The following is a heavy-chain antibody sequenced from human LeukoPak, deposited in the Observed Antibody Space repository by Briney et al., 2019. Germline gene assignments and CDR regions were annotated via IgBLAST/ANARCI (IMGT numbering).Heavy chain of an antibody. J-gene: IGHJ4*02. V-gene: IGHV3-64*01. D-gene: IGHD3-9*01. CDR1: GFTFTDHA. CDR3: ARGSYYDILIPDY. Sequence: AGGSLRLSCAASGFTFTDHAMHWVRQAPGKGLEYVSAISTNGGYTYYGNSVKGRFIISRDNSKNTLYLQMGSLRAEDMAVYYCARGSYYDILIPDYWGQGTLVTVSS. CDR2: ISTNGGYT.